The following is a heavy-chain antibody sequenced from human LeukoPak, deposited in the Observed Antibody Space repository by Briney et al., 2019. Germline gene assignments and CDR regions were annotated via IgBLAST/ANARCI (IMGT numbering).Heavy chain of an antibody. CDR1: GGSISSGSYY. CDR2: MYASGST. V-gene: IGHV4-61*02. J-gene: IGHJ4*02. CDR3: ARSYSSSWYCFDY. Sequence: SETLSLTCTVSGGSISSGSYYWSWIRQPAGKGLEWIGRMYASGSTNYNPFLKSRVTISMDTSKHQFSLKLSSVTAADTAVYYCARSYSSSWYCFDYWGQGTLVTVSS. D-gene: IGHD6-13*01.